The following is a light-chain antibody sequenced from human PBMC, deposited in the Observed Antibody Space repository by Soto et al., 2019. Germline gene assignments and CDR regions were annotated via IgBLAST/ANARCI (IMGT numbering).Light chain of an antibody. V-gene: IGKV3-11*01. J-gene: IGKJ4*01. Sequence: EVVLTQSPATLSLSPGERATLSCRASESIGNYLAWYQQKLGQAPKLLIYDASHRAIGIPGRFSGDGSGTDSTLTISSREPEDVAVSECHWRSDWPPRLTFGGGTKVEIK. CDR1: ESIGNY. CDR3: HWRSDWPPRLT. CDR2: DAS.